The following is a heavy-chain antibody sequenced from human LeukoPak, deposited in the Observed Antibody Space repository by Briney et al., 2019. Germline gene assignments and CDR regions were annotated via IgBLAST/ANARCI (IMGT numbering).Heavy chain of an antibody. V-gene: IGHV1-69*05. Sequence: SVKVSCKASGGTFSSYAISWVRQAPGQGLEWMGGIIPIFGTANYAQKFQGRVTITTDESTSTAYMELSSLRSEDTAVYNCEAYYYGSGSYYLFDYWGQGTLVTVSS. CDR2: IIPIFGTA. D-gene: IGHD3-10*01. J-gene: IGHJ4*02. CDR1: GGTFSSYA. CDR3: EAYYYGSGSYYLFDY.